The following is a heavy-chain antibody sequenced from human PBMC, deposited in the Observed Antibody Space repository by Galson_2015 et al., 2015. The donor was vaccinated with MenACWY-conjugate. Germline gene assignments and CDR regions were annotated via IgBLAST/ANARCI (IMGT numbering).Heavy chain of an antibody. CDR1: DDSLHSTTFY. D-gene: IGHD3-10*01. Sequence: SEPLSLTCTVSDDSLHSTTFYWGWLRQPPGKGLEWIGSINYSGSTYCKPSLKGRVAISLDTPKKQCSLNLYSVTAADTAIYYCARDVRAGYGMDVWGQGTTVTVSS. CDR3: ARDVRAGYGMDV. J-gene: IGHJ6*02. V-gene: IGHV4-39*07. CDR2: INYSGST.